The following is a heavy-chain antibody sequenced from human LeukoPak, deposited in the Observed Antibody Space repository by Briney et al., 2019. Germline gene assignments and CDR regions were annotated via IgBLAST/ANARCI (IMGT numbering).Heavy chain of an antibody. V-gene: IGHV3-66*01. D-gene: IGHD4-17*01. CDR1: GFTVSSNY. CDR3: AKDLGAAVTTFIFDY. Sequence: PGGSLRLSCAASGFTVSSNYMSWVRQAPGKGLEWVSVIYSGGSTYYADSVKGRFTISRDNSKNTLYLQMNSLRAEDTAVYYCAKDLGAAVTTFIFDYWGQGTLVTVSS. CDR2: IYSGGST. J-gene: IGHJ4*02.